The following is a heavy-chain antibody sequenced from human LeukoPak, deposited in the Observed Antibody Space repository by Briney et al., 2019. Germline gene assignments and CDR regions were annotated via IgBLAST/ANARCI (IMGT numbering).Heavy chain of an antibody. CDR2: IYTSGST. V-gene: IGHV4-4*07. D-gene: IGHD3-3*01. Sequence: SETLSLTCTVSGGSISSYYWSWIRQPAGKGLEWIGRIYTSGSTNYNPSLKSRVTMSVDTSKNQFSLKLSSVTAADTAVYYCARVSGPSYYYCYYMDVWGKGTTVTVSS. CDR1: GGSISSYY. J-gene: IGHJ6*03. CDR3: ARVSGPSYYYCYYMDV.